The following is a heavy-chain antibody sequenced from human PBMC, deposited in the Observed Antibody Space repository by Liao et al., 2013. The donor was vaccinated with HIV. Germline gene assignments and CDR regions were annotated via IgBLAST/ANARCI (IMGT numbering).Heavy chain of an antibody. V-gene: IGHV4-34*01. J-gene: IGHJ4*02. D-gene: IGHD3-10*01. CDR3: ARARRWFGELLFDY. Sequence: QVQLQQWGAGLLKPSETLSLTCAVYGGSFSGYYWSWIRQPPGKGLEWIGEINHSGSTNYNPSLKSRVTMSVDTSKNQFSLKLRSVTAADTAVYYCARARRWFGELLFDYWGQGTQVTVSS. CDR1: GGSFSGYY. CDR2: INHSGST.